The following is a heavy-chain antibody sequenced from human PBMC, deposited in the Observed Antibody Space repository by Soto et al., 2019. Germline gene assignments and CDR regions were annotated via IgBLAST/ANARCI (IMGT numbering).Heavy chain of an antibody. J-gene: IGHJ5*02. Sequence: PGGSLRLSCAASGFTFSSYDMHWVRQATGKGLEWVSAIGTAGDTYYPGSVKGRFTISRENAKNSLYLQMNSLRAEDTAVYYCARASTYGWFEPWGQGTLVTVS. CDR2: IGTAGDT. V-gene: IGHV3-13*01. CDR1: GFTFSSYD. D-gene: IGHD3-10*01. CDR3: ARASTYGWFEP.